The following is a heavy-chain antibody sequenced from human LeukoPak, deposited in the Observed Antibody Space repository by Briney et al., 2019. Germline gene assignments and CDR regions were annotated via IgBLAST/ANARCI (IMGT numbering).Heavy chain of an antibody. D-gene: IGHD3-10*01. CDR1: GGSLSGSDYY. J-gene: IGHJ5*01. CDR2: VYYVGNT. Sequence: SETLSLTCSVSGGSLSGSDYYWAWIRQPPGKGLEWIGTVYYVGNTYENPSLKRRVTISIDSSKNQFSLKLTSLTAADTAVYYCARAAGGYYGSGSLDSWGQGSLVIVSS. CDR3: ARAAGGYYGSGSLDS. V-gene: IGHV4-39*07.